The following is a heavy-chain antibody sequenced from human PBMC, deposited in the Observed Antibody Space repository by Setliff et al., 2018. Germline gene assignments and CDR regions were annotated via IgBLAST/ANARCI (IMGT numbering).Heavy chain of an antibody. J-gene: IGHJ3*02. CDR3: ASAGHSGSWFPFDAFHI. CDR2: IWFDGSNK. Sequence: GGSLRLSCAASGFNFDDYGMSWVTFIWFDGSNKYYADSVKGRFTISRDNAKNSLYLQMNSLRAEDTAVYYCASAGHSGSWFPFDAFHIWGQGTMVTVSS. V-gene: IGHV3-33*08. D-gene: IGHD6-13*01. CDR1: GFNFDDYG.